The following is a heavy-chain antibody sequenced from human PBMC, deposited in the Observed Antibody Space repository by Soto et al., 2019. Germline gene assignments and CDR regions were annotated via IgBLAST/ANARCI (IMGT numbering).Heavy chain of an antibody. D-gene: IGHD3-3*01. CDR1: GGSISSGAYY. V-gene: IGHV4-31*03. J-gene: IGHJ4*02. CDR3: TRVPQVTIFGVALQGAIDY. CDR2: IYYSGST. Sequence: QVQLQESGPGLVKPSQTLSLTCTVSGGSISSGAYYWSWIRQHPGKGLEWIGYIYYSGSTYYNSSLKSRVTISVDTSKNQFSLKLSSVTAADTAVYYCTRVPQVTIFGVALQGAIDYWGQGTLVTVSS.